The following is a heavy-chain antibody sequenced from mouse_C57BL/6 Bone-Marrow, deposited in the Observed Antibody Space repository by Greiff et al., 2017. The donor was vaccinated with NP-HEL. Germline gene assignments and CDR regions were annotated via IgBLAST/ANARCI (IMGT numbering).Heavy chain of an antibody. Sequence: VQLQQSGAELVKPGASVKLSCKASGYTFTEYTIHWVKQRSGQGLEWIGWFYPGSGSIKYNEKFKDKATLTADKSSSTVYMELSRLTSEDSAVYFCARHEERAYYSNYVAWFAYWGQGTLVTVSA. CDR1: GYTFTEYT. CDR2: FYPGSGSI. V-gene: IGHV1-62-2*01. J-gene: IGHJ3*01. CDR3: ARHEERAYYSNYVAWFAY. D-gene: IGHD2-5*01.